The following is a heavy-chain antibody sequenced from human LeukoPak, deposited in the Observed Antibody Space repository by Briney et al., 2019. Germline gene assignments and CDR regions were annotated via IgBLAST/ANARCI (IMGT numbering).Heavy chain of an antibody. Sequence: GGSLRLSCEASGFSFGSYSMHWARQVPGKGLEWVAVIWYDGSNEDYADSVKSRFTISRDNSKNTLYLQMNSVRDEDTAVYHCAREMALWGQGALVTVSS. CDR2: IWYDGSNE. J-gene: IGHJ4*02. D-gene: IGHD5-24*01. V-gene: IGHV3-33*01. CDR3: AREMAL. CDR1: GFSFGSYS.